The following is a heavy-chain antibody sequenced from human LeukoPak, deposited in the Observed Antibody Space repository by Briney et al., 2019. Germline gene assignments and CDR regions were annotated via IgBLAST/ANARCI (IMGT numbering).Heavy chain of an antibody. D-gene: IGHD1-26*01. CDR2: INHSGST. J-gene: IGHJ4*02. CDR3: ARIGGSYYAIDY. V-gene: IGHV4-34*01. CDR1: GGSFSNYY. Sequence: PSETLSLTCAVYGGSFSNYYWSWIRQPPGKGLEWIGEINHSGSTNYNPSLKSRVTISVDTSKNQLSLKLSSVTAADTAVYYCARIGGSYYAIDYWGQGTLVTVSS.